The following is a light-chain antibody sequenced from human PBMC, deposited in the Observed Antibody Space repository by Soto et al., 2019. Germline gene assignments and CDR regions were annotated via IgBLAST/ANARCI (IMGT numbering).Light chain of an antibody. CDR1: QSVSSNY. CDR3: QQFDRSLPSWT. CDR2: GAS. J-gene: IGKJ1*01. Sequence: ETVLTQSPGTLSLSPGERATLSCMASQSVSSNYLAWYQHIPGQAPRLLIYGASTRATGIPDRFSGSGSGTDFTLTISRLEPEDFAVYYCQQFDRSLPSWTFGQGTKVE. V-gene: IGKV3-20*01.